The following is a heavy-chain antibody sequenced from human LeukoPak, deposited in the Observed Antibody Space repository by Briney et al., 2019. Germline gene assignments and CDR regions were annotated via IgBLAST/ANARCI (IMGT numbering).Heavy chain of an antibody. Sequence: ASVKVSCKASGYTFTSYGISWVRQAPGQGLEWMGWISAYNGNTNYAQKLQGRVTMTTDTSTSTAYMELSSLRSEDTAVYYCARDHGKIVATHRDYYMDVWGKGTTVTISS. J-gene: IGHJ6*03. D-gene: IGHD5-12*01. CDR3: ARDHGKIVATHRDYYMDV. CDR1: GYTFTSYG. V-gene: IGHV1-18*01. CDR2: ISAYNGNT.